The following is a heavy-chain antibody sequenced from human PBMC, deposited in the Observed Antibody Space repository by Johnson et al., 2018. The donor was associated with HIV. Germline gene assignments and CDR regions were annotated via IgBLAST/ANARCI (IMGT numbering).Heavy chain of an antibody. Sequence: VQLVESGGGLVQPGRSLRLSCAASGFTFDDYAMHWVRLTPGTGLEWVSGITWNSGSIAYADSVRGRFTISRDNAKNSLYLQMNSLRAEDTAVYYCAKDQWSSSWTNDAFDFWGQGTMVTVSS. D-gene: IGHD6-13*01. CDR3: AKDQWSSSWTNDAFDF. V-gene: IGHV3-9*01. CDR1: GFTFDDYA. J-gene: IGHJ3*01. CDR2: ITWNSGSI.